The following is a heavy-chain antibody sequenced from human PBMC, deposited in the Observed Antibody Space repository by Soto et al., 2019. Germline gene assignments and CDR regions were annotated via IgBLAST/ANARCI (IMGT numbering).Heavy chain of an antibody. J-gene: IGHJ3*02. CDR3: AKEFGGYGDYLCLDAFDI. CDR2: ISGSGGST. D-gene: IGHD4-17*01. CDR1: GFTFSSYA. V-gene: IGHV3-23*01. Sequence: GGSLRLSCAASGFTFSSYAMSWVRQAPGKGLEWVSAISGSGGSTYYADSVKGRFTISRDNSKNTLYLQMNSLRAEDTAVYYCAKEFGGYGDYLCLDAFDIWGQGTMVTVSS.